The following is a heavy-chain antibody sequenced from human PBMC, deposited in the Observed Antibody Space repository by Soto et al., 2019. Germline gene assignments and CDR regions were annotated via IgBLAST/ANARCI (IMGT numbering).Heavy chain of an antibody. V-gene: IGHV3-23*01. CDR2: VSGAATGT. CDR1: GFKFADYA. Sequence: EVQLLESGGDLVQPGGSLRLSCVASGFKFADYAMTWVRQAPGKGLEWVSSVSGAATGTYYADSVKGRFTVSRDNSKNTLYLQMNSLRAGDTAVYYCAKDCQNTLSLGSFAMDVWGQGATATVSS. CDR3: AKDCQNTLSLGSFAMDV. J-gene: IGHJ6*02. D-gene: IGHD6-13*01.